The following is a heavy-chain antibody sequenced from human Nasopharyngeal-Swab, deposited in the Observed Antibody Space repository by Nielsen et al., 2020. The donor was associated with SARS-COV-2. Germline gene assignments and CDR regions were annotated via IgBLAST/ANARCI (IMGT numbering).Heavy chain of an antibody. V-gene: IGHV3-21*04. D-gene: IGHD6-19*01. CDR2: VSSTSTYI. J-gene: IGHJ4*02. Sequence: GESLKISCAASGFTFNTYSMNWVRQAPGKGLEWVSSVSSTSTYIYYADSVKGRFTISRDNAENSLYLQMNSLRAEDTALYYCAKDIKRGIAVAGNFDYWGQGTLVTVSS. CDR3: AKDIKRGIAVAGNFDY. CDR1: GFTFNTYS.